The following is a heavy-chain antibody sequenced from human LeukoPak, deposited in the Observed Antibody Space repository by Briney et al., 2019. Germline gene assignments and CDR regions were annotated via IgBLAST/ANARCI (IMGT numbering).Heavy chain of an antibody. CDR2: IKQDGSEK. D-gene: IGHD3-22*01. CDR3: ARDRGPYYYDSSGYYYGY. CDR1: GFTFSSYW. V-gene: IGHV3-7*01. Sequence: GGSLRLSCAAPGFTFSSYWMSWVRQAPGKGLEWVANIKQDGSEKYYVDSVKGRFTISRDNAKNSLYLQMNSLRAEDTAVYYCARDRGPYYYDSSGYYYGYWGQGTLVTVSS. J-gene: IGHJ4*02.